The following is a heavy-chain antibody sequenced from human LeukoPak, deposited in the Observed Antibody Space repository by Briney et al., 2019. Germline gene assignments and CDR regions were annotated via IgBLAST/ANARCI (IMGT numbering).Heavy chain of an antibody. CDR2: ISGSGGST. Sequence: GGSLRLSCAASGFTFSSYAMSWVRQAPGKGPEWVSAISGSGGSTYYADSVKGRFTISRDNSKNTLYLQMNSLRAEDTAVYYCAKDRRRYSYGASCDYWGQGTLVTVSS. CDR3: AKDRRRYSYGASCDY. CDR1: GFTFSSYA. J-gene: IGHJ4*02. D-gene: IGHD5-18*01. V-gene: IGHV3-23*01.